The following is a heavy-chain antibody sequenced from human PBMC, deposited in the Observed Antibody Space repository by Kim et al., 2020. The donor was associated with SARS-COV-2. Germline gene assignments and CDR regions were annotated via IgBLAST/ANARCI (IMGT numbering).Heavy chain of an antibody. D-gene: IGHD1-26*01. V-gene: IGHV3-23*01. CDR2: ISWDGTRT. CDR3: AKGVINSGFDY. CDR1: RFTFSTSP. Sequence: GGSLRLSCVASRFTFSTSPMGWVRQAPGKGLEWVSRISWDGTRTYYADSVKGRVTMSSDKSKNMLYLHMNSLRVEDTAVYYCAKGVINSGFDYWGQGTQVTVSS. J-gene: IGHJ4*02.